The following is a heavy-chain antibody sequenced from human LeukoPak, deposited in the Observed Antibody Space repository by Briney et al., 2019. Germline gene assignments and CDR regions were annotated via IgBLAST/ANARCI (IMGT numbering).Heavy chain of an antibody. CDR2: INPNSGGT. D-gene: IGHD2-2*01. CDR3: ARGVCSSTSCYGPRNWFDP. J-gene: IGHJ5*02. V-gene: IGHV1-2*02. Sequence: ASVKVSCKASGYTFTGYYMHWVRQAPGQGLEWMGWINPNSGGTNYAQKFQGRVTMTRDTSISTAYMELSRLRSDDTAVYYCARGVCSSTSCYGPRNWFDPWGQGTLVTVSS. CDR1: GYTFTGYY.